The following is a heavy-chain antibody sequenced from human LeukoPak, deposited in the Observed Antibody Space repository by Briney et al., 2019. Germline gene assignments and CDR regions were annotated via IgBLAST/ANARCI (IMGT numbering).Heavy chain of an antibody. Sequence: GGSLRLSCAASGFTFDDYTMHWVRQAPGKGLEWVSLISWDGGSTYYADSVKGRFTISRDNSKDSLYLQMNSLRTEDTALYYCAKAPAHYDFWFDPWGQGTLDTVSP. CDR2: ISWDGGST. D-gene: IGHD3-3*01. CDR3: AKAPAHYDFWFDP. V-gene: IGHV3-43*01. J-gene: IGHJ5*02. CDR1: GFTFDDYT.